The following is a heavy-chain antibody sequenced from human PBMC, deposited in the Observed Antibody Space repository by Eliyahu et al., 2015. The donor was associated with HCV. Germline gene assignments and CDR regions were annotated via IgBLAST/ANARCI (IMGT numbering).Heavy chain of an antibody. V-gene: IGHV3-23*01. CDR1: GFTFSSYA. CDR2: ISASGTST. Sequence: AASGFTFSSYAMSWVRQAPGKGLEWLSGISASGTSTYYADSVKGRFTISRDNSKNTLYLQMNTLRAEDTAVYYCARVWGEIVVFGSNDYWGQGTLVTVSS. J-gene: IGHJ4*02. CDR3: ARVWGEIVVFGSNDY. D-gene: IGHD3-22*01.